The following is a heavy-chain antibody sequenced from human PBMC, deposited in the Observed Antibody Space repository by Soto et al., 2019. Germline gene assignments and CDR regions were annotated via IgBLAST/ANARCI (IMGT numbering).Heavy chain of an antibody. J-gene: IGHJ5*02. D-gene: IGHD3-10*01. Sequence: SETLSLTCTVSGGSISSSSYYWGWIRQPPGKGLEWIGSIYYSGSTYYNPSLKSRVTISVDTSKNQFSLKLSSVTAADTAVYYCARWGSMVRGVIPLSWFDPWGQGTLVTVSS. CDR3: ARWGSMVRGVIPLSWFDP. V-gene: IGHV4-39*01. CDR1: GGSISSSSYY. CDR2: IYYSGST.